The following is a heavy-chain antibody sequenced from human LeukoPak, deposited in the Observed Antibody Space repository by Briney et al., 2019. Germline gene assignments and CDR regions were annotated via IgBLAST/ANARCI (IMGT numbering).Heavy chain of an antibody. CDR3: ARDSSYDFWSGYQEDYGMDV. Sequence: ASVNVSCKASGYTFTSYVISWVRQAPGQGLEWMGWISAYNGNTNYAQKLQGRVTMTTDTSTSTAYMELRSLRSDDTAVYYCARDSSYDFWSGYQEDYGMDVWGQGTTVTVSS. J-gene: IGHJ6*02. V-gene: IGHV1-18*01. D-gene: IGHD3-3*01. CDR1: GYTFTSYV. CDR2: ISAYNGNT.